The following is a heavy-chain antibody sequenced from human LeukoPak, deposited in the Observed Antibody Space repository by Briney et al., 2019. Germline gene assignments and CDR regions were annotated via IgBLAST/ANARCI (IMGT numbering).Heavy chain of an antibody. CDR2: INPNSGGT. J-gene: IGHJ4*02. D-gene: IGHD3-16*01. V-gene: IGHV1-2*02. Sequence: ASVKVSCKASGYTFTSYGISWVRQAPGQGLEWMGWINPNSGGTNYAQKFQGRVTMTRDTSISTAYMELSRLRSDDTAVYYCTRVELGDDYWGQGTLVTVSS. CDR1: GYTFTSYG. CDR3: TRVELGDDY.